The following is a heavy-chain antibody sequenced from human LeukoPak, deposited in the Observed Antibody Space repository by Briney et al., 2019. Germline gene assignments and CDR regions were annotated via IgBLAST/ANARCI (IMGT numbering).Heavy chain of an antibody. Sequence: SETLSLTCTVSGGSISSGGYYWSWIRQHPGKGLEWIGYIYYSGSTYYNPSLKSRVTISVDTSKNQFSLKLSSVTAADTAVYYCARVGGVWGIPDYWGQGTPVTVSS. V-gene: IGHV4-31*03. CDR3: ARVGGVWGIPDY. D-gene: IGHD2-21*01. CDR1: GGSISSGGYY. J-gene: IGHJ4*02. CDR2: IYYSGST.